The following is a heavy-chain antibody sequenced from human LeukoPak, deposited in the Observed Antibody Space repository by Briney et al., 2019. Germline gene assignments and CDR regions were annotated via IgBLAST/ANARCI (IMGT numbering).Heavy chain of an antibody. J-gene: IGHJ3*02. CDR2: IWYGGSNK. CDR3: VRDQGVLRFLEWSDDVFDI. D-gene: IGHD3-3*01. Sequence: PGRSLRLSCAASGFTFSSYGMHWVRQAPGKGLEWVAVIWYGGSNKYYADSVKGRFTISRDNAKNSLYLQMNSLRAEDTAVYYCVRDQGVLRFLEWSDDVFDIWGQGTMVTVSS. CDR1: GFTFSSYG. V-gene: IGHV3-33*08.